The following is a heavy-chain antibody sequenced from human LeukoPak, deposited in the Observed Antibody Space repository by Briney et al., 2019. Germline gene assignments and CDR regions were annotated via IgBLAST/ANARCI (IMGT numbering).Heavy chain of an antibody. CDR3: ARGGENCSGGSCYQEGRREVDY. CDR2: INYSGST. D-gene: IGHD2-15*01. CDR1: GGSFSGYY. Sequence: KPSDTLSLTCAVYGGSFSGYYWSWIRQPPGKGLEWIGEINYSGSTNYNPSLKSRVTISVDTSKNQFSLKLSSVTAADTAVYYCARGGENCSGGSCYQEGRREVDYWGQGTLVT. V-gene: IGHV4-34*01. J-gene: IGHJ4*02.